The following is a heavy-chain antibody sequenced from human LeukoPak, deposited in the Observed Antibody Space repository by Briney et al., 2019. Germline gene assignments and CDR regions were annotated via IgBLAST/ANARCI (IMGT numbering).Heavy chain of an antibody. CDR1: GGTFSSYA. J-gene: IGHJ4*02. V-gene: IGHV1-69*04. D-gene: IGHD6-19*01. CDR2: IIPILGIA. CDR3: ARVWGDSSGWNYRLDY. Sequence: ASVKVSCKTSGGTFSSYAISWVRQAPGQGLEWMGRIIPILGIANYAQKFQGRVTITADKSTSTAYMELSSLRSDDTAVYYCARVWGDSSGWNYRLDYWGQGTLVTVSS.